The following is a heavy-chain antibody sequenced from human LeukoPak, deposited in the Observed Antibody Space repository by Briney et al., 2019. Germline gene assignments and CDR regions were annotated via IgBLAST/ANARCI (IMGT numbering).Heavy chain of an antibody. Sequence: PGRSLRLSCAASGFTFSSYGMHWVRQAPGKGVEWVAVISYDGSNKYYADSVKGRFTISRDNSKNTLYLQMNSLRAEDTAVYYCAKGEYSYGPPMSLSDYWGQGTLVTVSS. CDR3: AKGEYSYGPPMSLSDY. CDR1: GFTFSSYG. D-gene: IGHD5-18*01. V-gene: IGHV3-30*18. CDR2: ISYDGSNK. J-gene: IGHJ4*02.